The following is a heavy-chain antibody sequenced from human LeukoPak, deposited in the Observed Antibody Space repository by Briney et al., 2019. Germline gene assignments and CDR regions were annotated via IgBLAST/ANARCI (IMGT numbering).Heavy chain of an antibody. V-gene: IGHV3-48*01. Sequence: GGSLRLSCAASGFTFSSFSMNWVRQAAGKGLEWVSYISSSSSIIYYADSVKGRFTISRDNSKNTLYLQMNSLRAEDTAVYYCAGHRGLFPIYGMDVWGQGTTVTVSS. CDR1: GFTFSSFS. J-gene: IGHJ6*02. D-gene: IGHD3-10*01. CDR2: ISSSSSII. CDR3: AGHRGLFPIYGMDV.